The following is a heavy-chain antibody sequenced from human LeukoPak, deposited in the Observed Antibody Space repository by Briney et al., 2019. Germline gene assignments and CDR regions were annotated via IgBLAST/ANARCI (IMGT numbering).Heavy chain of an antibody. J-gene: IGHJ4*02. V-gene: IGHV4-59*01. CDR2: IYYRGST. CDR3: ARAGDFWSGYEYYFDY. Sequence: SETLSLTCTVYGGSISSYYWSWIRQPPGKGLEWIGYIYYRGSTNYNPSLKSRVTISIDTSKNQFSLKLSSVTAADTAVYYCARAGDFWSGYEYYFDYWGQGTLVTVSS. CDR1: GGSISSYY. D-gene: IGHD3-3*01.